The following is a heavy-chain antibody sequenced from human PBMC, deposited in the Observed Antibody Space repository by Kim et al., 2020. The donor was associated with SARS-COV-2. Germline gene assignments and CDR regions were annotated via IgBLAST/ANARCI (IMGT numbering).Heavy chain of an antibody. CDR2: TSPKKADT. V-gene: IGHV1-18*04. D-gene: IGHD6-19*01. CDR1: GYTFVNFD. J-gene: IGHJ6*02. CDR3: ARERISGGGVYDGLDV. Sequence: ASVKVSCKTSGYTFVNFDMNWVRQAPGQGLEWIGWTSPKKADTNYVQRLRGRLTLTTDTSTTTAYMELRSLRSDDTAVYYCARERISGGGVYDGLDVWGQGTTVIVSS.